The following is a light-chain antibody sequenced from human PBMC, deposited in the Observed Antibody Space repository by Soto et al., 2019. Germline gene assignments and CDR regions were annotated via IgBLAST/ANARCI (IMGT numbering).Light chain of an antibody. CDR2: AAY. CDR1: QSISSW. CDR3: QKYYSFPWT. J-gene: IGKJ1*01. V-gene: IGKV1-5*01. Sequence: DIQMTQSPSTLSASVGDRVAITCRASQSISSWLAWYQQKPGKAPELLIYAAYTLQSGVQSRFSGSGSGTDFTLTISCLQSEDFATYYCQKYYSFPWTFGQGTKV.